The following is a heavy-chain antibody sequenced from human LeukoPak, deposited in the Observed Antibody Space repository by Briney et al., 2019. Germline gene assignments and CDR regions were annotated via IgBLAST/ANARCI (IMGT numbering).Heavy chain of an antibody. V-gene: IGHV1-18*01. J-gene: IGHJ4*02. CDR2: ISAYNGNT. CDR1: GHTFTSYG. D-gene: IGHD3-22*01. Sequence: ASVKVSCKASGHTFTSYGISWVRQAPGQGLEWMGWISAYNGNTNYAQKLQGRVTMTTDTSTSTAYMELRSLRSDDTAVYYCARDRGYDSSGYKYYFDYWGQGTLVTVSS. CDR3: ARDRGYDSSGYKYYFDY.